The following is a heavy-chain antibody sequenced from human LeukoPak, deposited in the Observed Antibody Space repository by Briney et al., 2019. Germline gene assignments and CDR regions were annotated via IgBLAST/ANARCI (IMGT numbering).Heavy chain of an antibody. V-gene: IGHV3-23*01. CDR2: IRGGGGSA. J-gene: IGHJ3*02. CDR1: GFTFSAYA. D-gene: IGHD4-17*01. Sequence: GGSLRLSCTASGFTFSAYAMMWVRQAPGKGPEWVSAIRGGGGSAFYADSVKGRFTISRDNSKYTLFLQMNSLRAEDTAVYYCARDPNGDYIGALDMWGPGTMVTVSS. CDR3: ARDPNGDYIGALDM.